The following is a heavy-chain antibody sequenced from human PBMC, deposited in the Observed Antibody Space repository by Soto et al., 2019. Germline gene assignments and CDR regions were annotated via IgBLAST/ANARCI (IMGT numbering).Heavy chain of an antibody. V-gene: IGHV4-30-4*01. CDR3: ARVYVWNCISPSCPFDY. CDR1: GGSITSGDYY. J-gene: IGHJ4*02. D-gene: IGHD2-2*01. Sequence: SETLSLTCTVSGGSITSGDYYWSWIRQPPGKGLEWIGYIYYSGSTYYNPSLKSRVTISVDTSKNQFSLKLSSVTAADTAVYYCARVYVWNCISPSCPFDYWGQGTLVTVS. CDR2: IYYSGST.